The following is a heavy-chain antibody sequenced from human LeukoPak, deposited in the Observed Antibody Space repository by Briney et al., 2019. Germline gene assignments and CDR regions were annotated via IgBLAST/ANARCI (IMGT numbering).Heavy chain of an antibody. Sequence: GGSLRLSCAASGFTFSSYGMHWVRQAPGKGLEWVAFIRYDGSNKYYADSVKGRFTISRDNSKNTLYLQMNSLRAEDTAVYYCAKGGKLRFLEWLFQIDYWGQGTLVTVSS. D-gene: IGHD3-3*01. CDR3: AKGGKLRFLEWLFQIDY. J-gene: IGHJ4*02. CDR1: GFTFSSYG. V-gene: IGHV3-30*02. CDR2: IRYDGSNK.